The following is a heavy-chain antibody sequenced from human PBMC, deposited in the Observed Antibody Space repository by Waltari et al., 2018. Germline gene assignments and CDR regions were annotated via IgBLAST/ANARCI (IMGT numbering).Heavy chain of an antibody. J-gene: IGHJ5*02. Sequence: QVQLQESGPSLLKPSETLSLICTVSGGSISGFYWSWVRQPPGKGLDLIGYIYYTGSTNFNPSLTSRVTMSVDTSKNQFSLKLSSVTAADTAFYYCARGGGGDWEWFDPWGQGTLVTVSS. CDR1: GGSISGFY. CDR3: ARGGGGDWEWFDP. D-gene: IGHD2-21*02. V-gene: IGHV4-59*01. CDR2: IYYTGST.